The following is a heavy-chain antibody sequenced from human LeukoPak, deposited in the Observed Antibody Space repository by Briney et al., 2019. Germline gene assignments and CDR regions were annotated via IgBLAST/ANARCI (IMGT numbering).Heavy chain of an antibody. CDR3: ARDQYYYDSSGYGN. CDR2: ISSSSSYI. V-gene: IGHV3-21*01. Sequence: GGSLRLSCAASGFTFSSYSMNWVRQAPGTGLEWVSSISSSSSYIYYADSVKGRFTISRDNAKNSLYLQMNSLRAEDTAVYYCARDQYYYDSSGYGNWGQGTLVTVSS. D-gene: IGHD3-22*01. J-gene: IGHJ4*02. CDR1: GFTFSSYS.